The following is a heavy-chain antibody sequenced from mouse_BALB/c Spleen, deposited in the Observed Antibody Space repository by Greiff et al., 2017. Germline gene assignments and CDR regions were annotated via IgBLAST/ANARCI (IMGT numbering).Heavy chain of an antibody. CDR3: AREYYGTLYAMDY. CDR1: GYTFTSYT. Sequence: VQLVESGAELARPGASVKMSCKASGYTFTSYTMHWVKQRPGQGLEWIGYINPSSGYTNYNQKFKDKATLTADKSSSTAYMQLSSLTSEDSAVYYCAREYYGTLYAMDYWGQGTSVTVSS. J-gene: IGHJ4*01. CDR2: INPSSGYT. D-gene: IGHD2-1*01. V-gene: IGHV1-4*01.